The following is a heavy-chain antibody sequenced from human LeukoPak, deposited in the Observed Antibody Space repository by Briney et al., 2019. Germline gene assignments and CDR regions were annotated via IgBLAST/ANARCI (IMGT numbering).Heavy chain of an antibody. Sequence: PSETLSLTCTVSGGSISSYYWSWIRQPPGKGLEWIGYIYYSGSTNYNPSLKSRVTISVDTSKNQFSLKLSSVTAADTAVYYCARESSFKSSGSYYPFDPWGQGTLVTVSS. CDR2: IYYSGST. CDR1: GGSISSYY. V-gene: IGHV4-59*12. D-gene: IGHD1-26*01. J-gene: IGHJ5*02. CDR3: ARESSFKSSGSYYPFDP.